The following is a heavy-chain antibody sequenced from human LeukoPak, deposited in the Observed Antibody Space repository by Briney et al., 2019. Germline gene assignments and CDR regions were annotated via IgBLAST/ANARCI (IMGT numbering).Heavy chain of an antibody. J-gene: IGHJ4*02. CDR2: TRNKANSYTT. D-gene: IGHD1-1*01. Sequence: GGSLRLSCAASGFTFSDHYMDWVRQAPGKGLEWVGRTRNKANSYTTEYAASVKGRFTISRDDSKNSLYLQMNSLKTEDTAVYYCARSHGSTGNGYWGQGTLVTVSS. CDR1: GFTFSDHY. V-gene: IGHV3-72*01. CDR3: ARSHGSTGNGY.